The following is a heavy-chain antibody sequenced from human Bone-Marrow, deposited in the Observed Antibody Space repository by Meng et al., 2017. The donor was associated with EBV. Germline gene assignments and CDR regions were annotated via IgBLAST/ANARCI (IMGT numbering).Heavy chain of an antibody. CDR2: MNPNSGNT. Sequence: QVQLVQSGAEVKKPGASVKVPGKASGYTFTSYDINWVRQATGQGLEWMGWMNPNSGNTGYAQKFQGRVTMTRNTSISTAYMELSSLRSEDTAVYYCARGGGRYCSGGSCYDYWGQGTLVTVSS. J-gene: IGHJ4*02. CDR3: ARGGGRYCSGGSCYDY. D-gene: IGHD2-15*01. CDR1: GYTFTSYD. V-gene: IGHV1-8*01.